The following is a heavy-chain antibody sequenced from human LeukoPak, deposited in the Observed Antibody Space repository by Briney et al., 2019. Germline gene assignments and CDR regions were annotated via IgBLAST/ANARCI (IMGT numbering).Heavy chain of an antibody. CDR1: GFTFSSYE. Sequence: PGGSLRLSCAASGFTFSSYEMNWVRQAPGKGLEWVSYISSSGSTIYYADSVKGRFTISRDNAKNSLYLQMNSLRAEDTAVYYCARDRGDRYGGNPWWYFDLWGRGTLVTVSS. J-gene: IGHJ2*01. CDR3: ARDRGDRYGGNPWWYFDL. V-gene: IGHV3-48*03. D-gene: IGHD4-23*01. CDR2: ISSSGSTI.